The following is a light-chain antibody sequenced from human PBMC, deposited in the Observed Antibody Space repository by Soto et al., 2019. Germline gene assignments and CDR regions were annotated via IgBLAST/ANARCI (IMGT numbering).Light chain of an antibody. CDR1: SSNIGNNY. Sequence: QSVLTQPPSVSAAPGQTVTISCSGSSSNIGNNYVSWYQQLPGTAPKLLIYENNKRPSGIPDRFSASKSGTSATLGITGLQTGDEADYYCGTWDSSLSVVVFGVGTKLTVL. V-gene: IGLV1-51*02. CDR3: GTWDSSLSVVV. CDR2: ENN. J-gene: IGLJ2*01.